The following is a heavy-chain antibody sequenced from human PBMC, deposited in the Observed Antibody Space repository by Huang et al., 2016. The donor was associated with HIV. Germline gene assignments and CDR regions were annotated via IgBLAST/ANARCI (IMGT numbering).Heavy chain of an antibody. CDR1: GVSTRTYF. CDR2: MHQRWDT. J-gene: IGHJ3*02. Sequence: QVHLQESGPGLVKPSETLSLICTVSGVSTRTYFWSWIRQPAGKGTECIARMHQRWDTKSNPSLWRRCTMSVDTSKNQLSLRLTSVTAADTAVYYCAREDRNAFDIWGQGIMVIVSS. V-gene: IGHV4-4*07. CDR3: AREDRNAFDI.